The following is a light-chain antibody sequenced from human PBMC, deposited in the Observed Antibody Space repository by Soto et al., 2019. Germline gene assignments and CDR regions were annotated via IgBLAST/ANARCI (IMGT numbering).Light chain of an antibody. V-gene: IGLV2-8*01. CDR1: SSDVGGYNY. Sequence: QSVLPQPPSASGSPGQSVTISCTGTSSDVGGYNYVSWYQQHPGKAPKLMIYEVSKRPSGVPDRFSGSKSGNTASLTVSGLQAEDEADYYCSSYAGSTNVVFGGGTKLTV. J-gene: IGLJ2*01. CDR2: EVS. CDR3: SSYAGSTNVV.